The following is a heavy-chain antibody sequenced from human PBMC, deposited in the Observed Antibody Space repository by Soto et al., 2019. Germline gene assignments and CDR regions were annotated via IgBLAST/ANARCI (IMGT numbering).Heavy chain of an antibody. CDR3: ARARKIIAAAGTMRYYYYGMEV. V-gene: IGHV1-18*01. Sequence: ASVKVSCKASGYTFTSYGISWVRQAPGQGLEWMGWISAYNGNTNYAQKLQGRVTMTTDTSTSTAYMELRSLRSDDTAVYYCARARKIIAAAGTMRYYYYGMEVWGQGTTVTVSS. D-gene: IGHD6-13*01. CDR1: GYTFTSYG. J-gene: IGHJ6*02. CDR2: ISAYNGNT.